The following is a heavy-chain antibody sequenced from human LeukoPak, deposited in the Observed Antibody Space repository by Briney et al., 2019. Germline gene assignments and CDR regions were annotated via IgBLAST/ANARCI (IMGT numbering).Heavy chain of an antibody. V-gene: IGHV5-51*01. CDR2: IYPGDSDT. CDR3: ARPAYCGGDCYSVLGI. J-gene: IGHJ3*02. D-gene: IGHD2-21*02. Sequence: GESLKISCKGSGYSFTSYWIGLVRQMPGKGLEWMGIIYPGDSDTRYSPSFQGQVTISADKSISTAYLQWSSLKASDTAMYYCARPAYCGGDCYSVLGIWGQGTMVTVSS. CDR1: GYSFTSYW.